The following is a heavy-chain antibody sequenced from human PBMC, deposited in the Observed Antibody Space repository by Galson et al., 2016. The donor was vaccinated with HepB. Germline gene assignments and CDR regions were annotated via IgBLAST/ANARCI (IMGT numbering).Heavy chain of an antibody. D-gene: IGHD6-13*01. CDR3: TKDRGGGSSWYLGYY. J-gene: IGHJ4*02. V-gene: IGHV3-23*01. Sequence: SLRLSCAASGFSFSSYVMSWVRQSPGKGLEWVSGISGSPVTTYYADSVRGRFTISRDDSKKMLYLQMNSLTVEDAALYYCTKDRGGGSSWYLGYYRGQGTLVTVSS. CDR1: GFSFSSYV. CDR2: ISGSPVTT.